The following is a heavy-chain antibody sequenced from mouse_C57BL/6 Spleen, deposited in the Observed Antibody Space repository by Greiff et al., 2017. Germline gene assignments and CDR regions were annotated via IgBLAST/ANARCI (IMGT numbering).Heavy chain of an antibody. CDR2: ISDGGSYT. V-gene: IGHV5-4*01. CDR3: ARDDSLAMDY. Sequence: DVKLVESGGGLVKPGGSLKLSCAASGFTFSSYAMSWVRQTPEKRLEWVATISDGGSYTYYPDNVKGRFTISRDNAKNNLYLQMSHLKSEDTAMYYCARDDSLAMDYWGQGTSVTVSS. D-gene: IGHD2-4*01. CDR1: GFTFSSYA. J-gene: IGHJ4*01.